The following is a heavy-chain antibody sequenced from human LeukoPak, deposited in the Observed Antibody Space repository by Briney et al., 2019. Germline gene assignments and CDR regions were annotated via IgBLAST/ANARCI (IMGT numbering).Heavy chain of an antibody. J-gene: IGHJ3*02. CDR1: GFTFDDYA. CDR3: AKSLGTSGWYAFDI. CDR2: ISWNSGSI. Sequence: GGSLRLSCAASGFTFDDYAMHWVRQAPGKGLEWVSGISWNSGSIGYADSVKGRFTISRDNAKNSLYLQMNSLRAEDTALYYCAKSLGTSGWYAFDIWGQGTMVTVSS. V-gene: IGHV3-9*01. D-gene: IGHD6-19*01.